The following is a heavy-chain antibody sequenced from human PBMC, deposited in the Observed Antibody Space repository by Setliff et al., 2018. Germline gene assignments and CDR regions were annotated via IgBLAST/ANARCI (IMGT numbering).Heavy chain of an antibody. D-gene: IGHD3-22*01. CDR1: GFTFSSYW. V-gene: IGHV3-7*01. CDR2: IKQDGGKT. Sequence: PGGSLRLSCAASGFTFSSYWMTWVRQAPGEGLEWVANIKQDGGKTYYVDSVKGRFSISRDNAKNTLYLQMNSLRAEDTAVYYCAKYYSDNSGPRGAFDYWGQGTLVTVSS. CDR3: AKYYSDNSGPRGAFDY. J-gene: IGHJ4*02.